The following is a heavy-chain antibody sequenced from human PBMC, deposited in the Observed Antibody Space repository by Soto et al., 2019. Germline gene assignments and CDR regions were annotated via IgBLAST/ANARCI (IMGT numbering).Heavy chain of an antibody. V-gene: IGHV4-4*07. CDR2: IYASGST. D-gene: IGHD6-13*01. CDR1: GDSISSYY. CDR3: ARMHRSGTWYPDY. Sequence: PSETLSLTCTVSGDSISSYYWSWIRQPAGKGLEWIGRIYASGSTNYNPTLKSRVTMSVYTSSNQFSLRLSAVTDADTDVYYCARMHRSGTWYPDYWGQGTLVTVSS. J-gene: IGHJ4*02.